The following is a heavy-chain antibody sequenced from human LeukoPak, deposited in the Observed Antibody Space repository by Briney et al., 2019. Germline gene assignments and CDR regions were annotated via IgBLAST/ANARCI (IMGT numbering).Heavy chain of an antibody. Sequence: ASVKVSCKASGYTFTSYAMHWLRQAPGQRLEWMGWINAGNGNTKYSQKFQGRVTITRDTSASTAYMELSSLRSEDTAVYYCARDLRSSGWFPDSFDYWGQGTLVTVSS. CDR3: ARDLRSSGWFPDSFDY. CDR1: GYTFTSYA. D-gene: IGHD6-19*01. V-gene: IGHV1-3*01. CDR2: INAGNGNT. J-gene: IGHJ4*02.